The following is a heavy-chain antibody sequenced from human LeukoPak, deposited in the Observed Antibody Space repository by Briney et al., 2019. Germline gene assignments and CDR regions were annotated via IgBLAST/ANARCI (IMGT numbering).Heavy chain of an antibody. D-gene: IGHD4-17*01. CDR2: IYYSGST. V-gene: IGHV4-59*08. Sequence: PSETLSLTCTVSGGSISSYYWSWIRQPPRKGLEWIGYIYYSGSTNYNPSLKSRVTISVDTSKNQFSLKLSSVTAADTAVYYCARRSTVTTYDWYYYYGMDVWGQGTTVTVSS. CDR3: ARRSTVTTYDWYYYYGMDV. CDR1: GGSISSYY. J-gene: IGHJ6*02.